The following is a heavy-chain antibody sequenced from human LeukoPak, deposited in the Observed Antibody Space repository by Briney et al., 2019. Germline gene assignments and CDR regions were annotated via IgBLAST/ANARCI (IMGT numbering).Heavy chain of an antibody. V-gene: IGHV1-8*01. CDR2: MNPNSGNS. CDR1: GYTFTSHD. CDR3: ARVERITIFGDYYYYMDV. Sequence: ASVKVSCKASGYTFTSHDINWVRQAAGQGLEWMGWMNPNSGNSGYAQNFQGRVIMTRDTSISTAYMELSRLRSDDTAVYYCARVERITIFGDYYYYMDVWGKGTTVTVSS. J-gene: IGHJ6*03. D-gene: IGHD3-3*01.